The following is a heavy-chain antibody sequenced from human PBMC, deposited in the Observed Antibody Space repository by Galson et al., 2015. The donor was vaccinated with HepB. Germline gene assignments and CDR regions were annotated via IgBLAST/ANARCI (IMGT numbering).Heavy chain of an antibody. CDR2: INPSGGST. CDR1: GYTFTSYY. J-gene: IGHJ6*02. Sequence: SVKVSCKASGYTFTSYYMHWVRQAPGQGLEWMGIINPSGGSTSYAQKLQGRVTMTRDTSTSTVYMELSSLRSEDTAVYYCARDGLGTLGYYYYGMDVWGQGTTVTVSS. V-gene: IGHV1-46*04. D-gene: IGHD3/OR15-3a*01. CDR3: ARDGLGTLGYYYYGMDV.